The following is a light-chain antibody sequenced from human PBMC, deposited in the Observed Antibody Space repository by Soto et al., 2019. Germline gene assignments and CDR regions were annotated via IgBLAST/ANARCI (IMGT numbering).Light chain of an antibody. J-gene: IGLJ2*01. CDR3: CSYAGSYTYL. Sequence: QSALTQPRSMSGSPGQSVTISCTGTNSDVGGYNYVSWYQQHPGKAPKLMIYDVTKRPSGVPDRVSGSKSGNTASLTISGLQAEDEGDYYCCSYAGSYTYLFGGGTKLTVL. V-gene: IGLV2-11*01. CDR1: NSDVGGYNY. CDR2: DVT.